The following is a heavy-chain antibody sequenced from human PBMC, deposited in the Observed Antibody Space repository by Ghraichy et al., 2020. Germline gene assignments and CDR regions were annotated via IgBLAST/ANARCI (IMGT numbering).Heavy chain of an antibody. CDR2: INQDGREK. V-gene: IGHV3-7*03. D-gene: IGHD3-10*01. CDR3: SSGDTFDI. CDR1: GLIFGSYW. J-gene: IGHJ3*02. Sequence: GESLNISCAASGLIFGSYWMTWVRQAPGKGLEWVANINQDGREKYYVASVKGQFTISRDNAKNSLYLQMNGLRAEDTAFYYCSSGDTFDIWGQGTMVAVSS.